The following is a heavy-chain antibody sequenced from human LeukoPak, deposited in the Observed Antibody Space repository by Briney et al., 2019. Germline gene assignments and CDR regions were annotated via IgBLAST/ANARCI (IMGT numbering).Heavy chain of an antibody. D-gene: IGHD5-24*01. CDR1: GFSFSDYG. CDR2: IRCDGTNR. V-gene: IGHV3-30*02. CDR3: AKDWAVRDGYSYYFDY. Sequence: PGGSLRLSCVASGFSFSDYGIHWVRQAPGKGLEWVAFIRCDGTNRLYSDSVKGRFTLSRDNSKNTLFLEMSSLRVEDTAVYYCAKDWAVRDGYSYYFDYWGQGTLVTVSS. J-gene: IGHJ4*02.